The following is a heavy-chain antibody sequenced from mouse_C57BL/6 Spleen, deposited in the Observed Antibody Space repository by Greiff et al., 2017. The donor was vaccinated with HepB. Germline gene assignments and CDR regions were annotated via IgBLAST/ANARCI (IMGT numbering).Heavy chain of an antibody. J-gene: IGHJ4*01. D-gene: IGHD2-3*01. Sequence: EVQGVESGGGLVKPGGSLKLSCAASGFTFSDYGMHWVRQAPEKGLEWVAYISSGSSTIYYADTVKGRFTISRDNAKNTLVLQMTSLRSEDTAMYYCARGYDGYYRYAMDYWGQGTSVTVSS. CDR3: ARGYDGYYRYAMDY. CDR1: GFTFSDYG. V-gene: IGHV5-17*01. CDR2: ISSGSSTI.